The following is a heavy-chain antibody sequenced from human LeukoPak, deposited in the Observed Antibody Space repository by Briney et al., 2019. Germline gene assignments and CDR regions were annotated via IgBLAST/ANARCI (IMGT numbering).Heavy chain of an antibody. J-gene: IGHJ4*02. CDR2: INYSGST. CDR3: ARGDSSGYYFDY. V-gene: IGHV4-30-4*01. D-gene: IGHD3-22*01. CDR1: GGSISSGDYY. Sequence: SQTLSLTCTVSGGSISSGDYYWRWLPQPPGKGLEWVVYINYSGSTYYNPSLKSRVTISVDTSQNQFSLKLSSVTAADTAVYYCARGDSSGYYFDYWGQGTLVTVSS.